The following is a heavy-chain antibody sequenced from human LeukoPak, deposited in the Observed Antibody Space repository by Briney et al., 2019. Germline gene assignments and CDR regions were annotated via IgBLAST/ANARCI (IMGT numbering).Heavy chain of an antibody. V-gene: IGHV4-38-2*01. Sequence: SETLSLTCAVSGYSISSGYFWGWIRQPPGKALEWVGTVYHSGKTYYNSSLKSRVTVSLDTSNNHVSLRLTSVTAADTAVYYCVRASHGDLLYVYLHFWGQGTLVTVSS. J-gene: IGHJ4*02. CDR3: VRASHGDLLYVYLHF. CDR1: GYSISSGYF. D-gene: IGHD4-17*01. CDR2: VYHSGKT.